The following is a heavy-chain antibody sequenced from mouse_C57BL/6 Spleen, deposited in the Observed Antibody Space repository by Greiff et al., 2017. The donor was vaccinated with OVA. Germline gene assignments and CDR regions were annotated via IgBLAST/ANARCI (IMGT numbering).Heavy chain of an antibody. CDR3: AREGIYGSSYHFDY. CDR2: INPNYGTT. CDR1: GYSFTDYN. Sequence: VHVKQSGPELVKPGASVKISCKASGYSFTDYNMNWVKQSNGKSLEWIGVINPNYGTTSYNQKFKGKATLTVDQSSSTAYMQLNSLTSEDSAVYYCAREGIYGSSYHFDYWGQGTTLTVSS. D-gene: IGHD1-1*01. J-gene: IGHJ2*01. V-gene: IGHV1-39*01.